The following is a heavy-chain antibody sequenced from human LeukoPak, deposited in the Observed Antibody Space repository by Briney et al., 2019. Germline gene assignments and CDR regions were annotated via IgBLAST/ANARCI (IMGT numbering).Heavy chain of an antibody. D-gene: IGHD3-22*01. V-gene: IGHV4-38-2*02. Sequence: PSETLSLTCTVSGYSISSGYYWGWIRQPPGKGLEWIGRIYHRGSTYYNPSLKSRVTISVDKYKNQFSLKMSSVPDADTAVYYCESVRYYYDSSGYPYNWFDPWGQGTLVTVSS. CDR1: GYSISSGYY. CDR2: IYHRGST. J-gene: IGHJ5*02. CDR3: ESVRYYYDSSGYPYNWFDP.